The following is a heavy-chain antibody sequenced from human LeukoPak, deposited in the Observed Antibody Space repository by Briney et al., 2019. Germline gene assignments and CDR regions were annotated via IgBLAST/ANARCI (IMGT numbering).Heavy chain of an antibody. V-gene: IGHV3-7*03. Sequence: GGSLRLSCAASGFTFSSYWMSWVRQAPGKGLEWVANIKQDGSEKYYVDSVKGRFTISRDNAKNSLYLQMNSLRAEDTAVYYCARGGMVRGVITPPFDYWGQGTLATVSS. J-gene: IGHJ4*02. CDR1: GFTFSSYW. CDR3: ARGGMVRGVITPPFDY. D-gene: IGHD3-10*01. CDR2: IKQDGSEK.